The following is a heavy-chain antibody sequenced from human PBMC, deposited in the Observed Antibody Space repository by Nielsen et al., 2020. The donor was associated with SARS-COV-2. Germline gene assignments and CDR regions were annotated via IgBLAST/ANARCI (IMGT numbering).Heavy chain of an antibody. D-gene: IGHD3-9*01. CDR3: AKDLHHYDILTGYFPRGYYYYYGMDV. CDR1: GFMFSTHG. CDR2: ISYDGSNK. V-gene: IGHV3-30*18. Sequence: GESLKISCAASGFMFSTHGMHWVRQAPGKGLEWVAVISYDGSNKYYADSVKGRFTISRDNSKNTLYLQMNSLRAEDTAVYYCAKDLHHYDILTGYFPRGYYYYYGMDVWGQGTTVTVSS. J-gene: IGHJ6*02.